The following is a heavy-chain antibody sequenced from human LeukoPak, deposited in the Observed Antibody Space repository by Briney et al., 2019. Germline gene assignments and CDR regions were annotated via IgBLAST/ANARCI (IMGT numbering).Heavy chain of an antibody. V-gene: IGHV4-39*01. D-gene: IGHD6-19*01. CDR3: ARVVPMYSSGWYDDY. J-gene: IGHJ4*02. Sequence: SETLSLTCTVSGGSISSSSYYWGWHRQPPGKGLEWIGTIYYSGSTYYNPSLKSRVTISVDTSKNQFSLKLSSVTAADTAVYYCARVVPMYSSGWYDDYWGQGTLVTVSS. CDR1: GGSISSSSYY. CDR2: IYYSGST.